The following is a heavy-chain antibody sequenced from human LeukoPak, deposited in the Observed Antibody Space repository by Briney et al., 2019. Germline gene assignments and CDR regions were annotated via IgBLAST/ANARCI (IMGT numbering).Heavy chain of an antibody. CDR3: AGRQVVEPLGIL. V-gene: IGHV4-61*02. J-gene: IGHJ4*02. D-gene: IGHD2-15*01. CDR1: GGSISSGSYY. Sequence: SETLSLTCTVSGGSISSGSYYWSWIRQPAGKGLEWIGRIYTSGSTNYNPSLKSRVTISVDTSKNQFSLKLGSVTAADTAVYYCAGRQVVEPLGILWGQGTLVTVSS. CDR2: IYTSGST.